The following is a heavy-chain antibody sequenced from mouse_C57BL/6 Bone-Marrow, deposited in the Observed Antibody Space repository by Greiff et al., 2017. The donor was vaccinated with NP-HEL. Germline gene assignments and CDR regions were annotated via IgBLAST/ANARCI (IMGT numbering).Heavy chain of an antibody. D-gene: IGHD1-1*01. V-gene: IGHV1-82*01. Sequence: QVQLQQSGPELVKPGASVKISCKASGYAFSSSWMNWVKQRPGKGLEWIGRIYPGDGDTNYNGKFKGKATLTADKSSSTAYMQLSSLTSEDSAVYFCAHYYGSRGGYFDVWGTGTTVTVSS. CDR3: AHYYGSRGGYFDV. CDR1: GYAFSSSW. J-gene: IGHJ1*03. CDR2: IYPGDGDT.